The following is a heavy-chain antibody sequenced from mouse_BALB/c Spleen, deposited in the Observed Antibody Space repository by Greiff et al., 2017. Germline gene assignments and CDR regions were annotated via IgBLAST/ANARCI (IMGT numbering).Heavy chain of an antibody. CDR3: AKEDAMDY. Sequence: QVQLQQSGAELMKPGASVKISCTATGYTFSSYGIEWVKQRPGHGLEWIGEILPGSGSTNYNEKFKGKATFTADTTTNTAYMQLSSLTSEDSAVYYCAKEDAMDYWGQGTSVTVSS. CDR1: GYTFSSYG. CDR2: ILPGSGST. J-gene: IGHJ4*01. V-gene: IGHV1-9*01.